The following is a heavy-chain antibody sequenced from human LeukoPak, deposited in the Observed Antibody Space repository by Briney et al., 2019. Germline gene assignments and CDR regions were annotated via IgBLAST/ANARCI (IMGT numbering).Heavy chain of an antibody. Sequence: PSETLSLTCTVSGDSVSTGDYYWSWIRQPPGKGLECIGYMYYSGSSYYNPSFKSRVTISVDRSKNQFSLILNSMTAADTAVYYCARTPEGGWFDPWGQGTLVTVSS. CDR2: MYYSGSS. V-gene: IGHV4-30-4*08. CDR3: ARTPEGGWFDP. J-gene: IGHJ5*02. CDR1: GDSVSTGDYY.